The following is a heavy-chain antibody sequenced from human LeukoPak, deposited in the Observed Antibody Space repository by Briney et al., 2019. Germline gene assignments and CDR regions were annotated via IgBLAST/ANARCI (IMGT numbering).Heavy chain of an antibody. D-gene: IGHD1-26*01. J-gene: IGHJ5*02. CDR3: ARLDGSYFLFDP. CDR2: INHSGST. Sequence: SETLSLTCAVYGGSFSGYYWSWIRRPPGKGLEWIGEINHSGSTNYNPSLKSRVTISVDTSKNQFSLKLSSVTAADTAVYYCARLDGSYFLFDPWGQGTLVTVSS. V-gene: IGHV4-34*01. CDR1: GGSFSGYY.